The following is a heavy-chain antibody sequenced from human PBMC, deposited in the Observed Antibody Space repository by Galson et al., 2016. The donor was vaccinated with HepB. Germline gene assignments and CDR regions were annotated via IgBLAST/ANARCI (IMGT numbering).Heavy chain of an antibody. V-gene: IGHV3-66*01. Sequence: SLRLSCAASGFSVSTTYMAWVRQSPGKGLESVSAIFSGGTTFYADSLMGRFTISRDSSSNTLYLQMRSLRAEDTAVYYCARDSGYNEHGGFDNWGQGTLVTLSS. CDR1: GFSVSTTY. D-gene: IGHD5-12*01. J-gene: IGHJ4*02. CDR2: IFSGGTT. CDR3: ARDSGYNEHGGFDN.